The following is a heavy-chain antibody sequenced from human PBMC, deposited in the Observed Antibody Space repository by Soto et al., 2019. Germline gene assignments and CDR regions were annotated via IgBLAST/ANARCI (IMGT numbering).Heavy chain of an antibody. J-gene: IGHJ6*02. CDR3: ARSRGIYYYYGMDV. V-gene: IGHV1-2*02. CDR2: INPNSGGT. CDR1: GYTFTGYY. D-gene: IGHD3-10*01. Sequence: ASVKVSCKASGYTFTGYYMHWVRQAPGQGLEWMGWINPNSGGTNYAQKFQGRVTMTRDTSISTAYMELSRLRSDDTAVYYCARSRGIYYYYGMDVWGQGTTVTVS.